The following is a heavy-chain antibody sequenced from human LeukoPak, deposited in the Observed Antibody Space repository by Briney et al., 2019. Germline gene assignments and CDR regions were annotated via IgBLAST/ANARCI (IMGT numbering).Heavy chain of an antibody. CDR2: MSYDGFTK. Sequence: GRSLRPSCVASGFTFSASTMHWVRQAPGKGLEWVAVMSYDGFTKYYADSVKGRFTISRDNSKNTLYLQMNSLRPEDTAVYYCARDRLPSHQDDFDYWGQGTLVTVSS. CDR1: GFTFSAST. CDR3: ARDRLPSHQDDFDY. J-gene: IGHJ4*02. V-gene: IGHV3-30*04. D-gene: IGHD3-3*01.